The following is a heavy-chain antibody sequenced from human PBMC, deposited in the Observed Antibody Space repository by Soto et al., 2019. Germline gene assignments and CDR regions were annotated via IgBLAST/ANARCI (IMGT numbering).Heavy chain of an antibody. Sequence: ASVKVSCKASGYTFTGYYMHWVRQAPGQGLEWMGWINPNSGGTNYAQKLQGWVTMTRDTSISTAYMELSRLRSDDTAVYYCARDSPLGYCSGGSCYSLAFDYWGQGTLVTVSS. CDR1: GYTFTGYY. V-gene: IGHV1-2*04. D-gene: IGHD2-15*01. J-gene: IGHJ4*02. CDR3: ARDSPLGYCSGGSCYSLAFDY. CDR2: INPNSGGT.